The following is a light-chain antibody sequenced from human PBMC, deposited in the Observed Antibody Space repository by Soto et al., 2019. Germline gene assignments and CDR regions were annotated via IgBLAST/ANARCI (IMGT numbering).Light chain of an antibody. Sequence: EIVLTQSPATLSLSPGERATLSCRASQSVGYHLAWYQQKSGQAPRLLIYGASSRATGIPDRFSGSGSGTDFTLTITRLEPEDFAVYFCLQYGGLPRTFGQGTKVDIK. CDR3: LQYGGLPRT. V-gene: IGKV3-20*01. J-gene: IGKJ1*01. CDR2: GAS. CDR1: QSVGYH.